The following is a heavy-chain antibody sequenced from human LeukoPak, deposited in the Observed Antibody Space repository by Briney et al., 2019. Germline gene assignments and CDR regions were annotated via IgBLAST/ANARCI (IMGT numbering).Heavy chain of an antibody. V-gene: IGHV4-34*01. CDR1: GGSFSGYY. Sequence: PSETLSLTCAVYGGSFSGYYWSWIRQPPGKGLEWTGEINHSGSTNYNPSLKSRVTISVDTSKNQFSLKLSSVTAADTAVYYCARGIYCSSTSCYTDYWGQGTLVTVSS. CDR3: ARGIYCSSTSCYTDY. J-gene: IGHJ4*02. CDR2: INHSGST. D-gene: IGHD2-2*02.